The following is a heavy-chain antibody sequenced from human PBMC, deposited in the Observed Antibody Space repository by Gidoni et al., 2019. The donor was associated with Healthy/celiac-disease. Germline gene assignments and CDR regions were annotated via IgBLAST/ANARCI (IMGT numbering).Heavy chain of an antibody. CDR2: INHSGRT. D-gene: IGHD3-3*01. Sequence: QAQLRQWGAGLLKPSETLSLTCAVYGGSFSGYYWSWIRQPPGKGLEWIGEINHSGRTNYNPSLKSRVTISVDTSKNQFSLKLSSVTAADTAVYYCARGVYDFWSGYHFDYWGQVTLVTVSS. J-gene: IGHJ4*02. CDR3: ARGVYDFWSGYHFDY. CDR1: GGSFSGYY. V-gene: IGHV4-34*01.